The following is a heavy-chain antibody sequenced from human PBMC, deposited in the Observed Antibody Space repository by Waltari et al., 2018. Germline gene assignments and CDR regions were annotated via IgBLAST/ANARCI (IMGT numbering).Heavy chain of an antibody. CDR3: ARGPIVVVITQYYYYYGMDV. CDR1: GYTLTELS. D-gene: IGHD3-22*01. J-gene: IGHJ6*02. Sequence: QVQLVQSGAEVKKPGASVKVSCKVSGYTLTELSMHWVRQAPGKGLEWMGGFDPEDGETIYAQKFQGRVTMTEDTSISTAYMELSRLRSDDTAVYYCARGPIVVVITQYYYYYGMDVWGQGTTVTVSS. CDR2: FDPEDGET. V-gene: IGHV1-24*01.